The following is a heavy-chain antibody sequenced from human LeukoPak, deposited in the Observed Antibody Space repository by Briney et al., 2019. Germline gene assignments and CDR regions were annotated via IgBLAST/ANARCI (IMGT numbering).Heavy chain of an antibody. D-gene: IGHD3-16*02. CDR1: GLTFRSHA. CDR2: FSGSGNNT. Sequence: GGSLRLSCAASGLTFRSHAMTWVRQAPGKGLEWVSVFSGSGNNTYYADSVKGRFTISRDNSKNTLYLQMNSLRPEDTAVYYCAKGKDVWGSYRTEFDFWGQGTLVAVSS. J-gene: IGHJ4*02. V-gene: IGHV3-23*01. CDR3: AKGKDVWGSYRTEFDF.